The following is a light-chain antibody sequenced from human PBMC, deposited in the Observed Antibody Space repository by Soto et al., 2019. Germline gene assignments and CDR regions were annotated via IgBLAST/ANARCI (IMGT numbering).Light chain of an antibody. CDR3: QQYGSSPLT. V-gene: IGKV3-11*01. CDR1: QSVSSY. J-gene: IGKJ5*01. Sequence: EIVLTQSPATLSLSPGERATLSCRASQSVSSYLAWYQQKPGQAPRPLIYDASNRATGIPARFSGSGSGTDFTLTISRLESEDFAVYYCQQYGSSPLTFGQGTRLEIK. CDR2: DAS.